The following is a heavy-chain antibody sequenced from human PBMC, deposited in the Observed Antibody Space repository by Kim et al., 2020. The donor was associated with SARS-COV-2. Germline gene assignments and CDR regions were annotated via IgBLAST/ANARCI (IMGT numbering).Heavy chain of an antibody. CDR3: ARPGAYCGGDCPTGAFDI. CDR1: GGTFSSYA. CDR2: IIPIFGTA. D-gene: IGHD2-21*02. Sequence: SVKVSCKASGGTFSSYAISWVRQAPGQGLEWMGGIIPIFGTANYAQKFQGRVTITADESTSTAYMELSSLRSEDTAVYYCARPGAYCGGDCPTGAFDIWGQGTMVTVSS. V-gene: IGHV1-69*13. J-gene: IGHJ3*02.